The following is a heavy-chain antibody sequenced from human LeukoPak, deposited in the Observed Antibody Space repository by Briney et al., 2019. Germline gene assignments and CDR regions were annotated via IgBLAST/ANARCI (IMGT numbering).Heavy chain of an antibody. Sequence: SETLSLTRTVSGGSISSYYWSWIRQPPGKGLEWIGYIYYSGSTNYNPSLKSRVTISVDTSKNQFSLKLSSVTAADTAVYYCARSDTAMACYFDYWGQRTLVTVSS. CDR2: IYYSGST. V-gene: IGHV4-59*01. J-gene: IGHJ4*02. CDR3: ARSDTAMACYFDY. CDR1: GGSISSYY. D-gene: IGHD5-18*01.